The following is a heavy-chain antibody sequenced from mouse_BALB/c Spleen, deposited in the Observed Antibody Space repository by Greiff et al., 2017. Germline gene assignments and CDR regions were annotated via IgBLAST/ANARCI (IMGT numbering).Heavy chain of an antibody. CDR1: GFTFSSYG. J-gene: IGHJ2*01. Sequence: DVHLVESGGGLVQPGGSLKLSCAASGFTFSSYGMSWVRQTPDKRLELVATINSNGGSTYYPDSVKGRFTISRDNAKNTLYLQMSSLKSEDTAMYYCARGWDYFDYWGQGTTLTVSS. CDR2: INSNGGST. D-gene: IGHD4-1*01. V-gene: IGHV5-6-3*01. CDR3: ARGWDYFDY.